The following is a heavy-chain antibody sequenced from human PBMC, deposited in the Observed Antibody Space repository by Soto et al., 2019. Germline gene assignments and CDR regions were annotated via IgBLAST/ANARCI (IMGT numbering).Heavy chain of an antibody. CDR1: GFTFSSYW. J-gene: IGHJ6*02. CDR2: INSDGSST. Sequence: VQLVESGGGLVQPGGSLRLSCAASGFTFSSYWMHWVRQAPGKGLVWVSRINSDGSSTSYADSVKGRFTISRDNAKNTLYLQMNSLRAEDTAVYYCARVYYYDSSGYYQGYYYYGMDVWGQGTTVTVSS. CDR3: ARVYYYDSSGYYQGYYYYGMDV. V-gene: IGHV3-74*01. D-gene: IGHD3-22*01.